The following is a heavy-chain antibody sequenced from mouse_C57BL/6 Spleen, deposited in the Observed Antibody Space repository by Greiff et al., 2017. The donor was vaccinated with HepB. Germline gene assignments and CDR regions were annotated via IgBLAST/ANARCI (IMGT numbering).Heavy chain of an antibody. J-gene: IGHJ4*01. Sequence: VQLKESGGGLVKPGGSLKLSCAASGFTFSDYGMHWVRQAPEKGLEWVAYISSGSSTIYYADTVKGRFTISRDNAKNTLFLQMTSLRSEDTAMYYCARGGYDGKAYYAMDYWGQGTSVTVSS. CDR2: ISSGSSTI. V-gene: IGHV5-17*01. CDR1: GFTFSDYG. CDR3: ARGGYDGKAYYAMDY. D-gene: IGHD2-2*01.